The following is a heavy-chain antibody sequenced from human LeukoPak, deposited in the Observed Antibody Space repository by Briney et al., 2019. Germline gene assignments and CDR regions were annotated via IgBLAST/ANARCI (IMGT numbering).Heavy chain of an antibody. CDR3: ARSGYGDYPLGGFDI. D-gene: IGHD4-17*01. CDR2: ISAYNGNT. V-gene: IGHV1-18*01. CDR1: GYTFTSYG. J-gene: IGHJ3*02. Sequence: ASVKVSCKASGYTFTSYGISWVRQAPGQGLEWMGWISAYNGNTNYAQKLQGRVTMTTDTSTSTAYMELRSLRSDDTAVYYCARSGYGDYPLGGFDIWGQGTMVTVSS.